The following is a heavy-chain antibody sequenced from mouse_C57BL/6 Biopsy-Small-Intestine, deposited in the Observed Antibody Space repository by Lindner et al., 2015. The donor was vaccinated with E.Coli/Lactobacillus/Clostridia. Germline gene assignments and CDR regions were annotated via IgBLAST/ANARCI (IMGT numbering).Heavy chain of an antibody. CDR3: ARGTRLDY. CDR2: LYPGDGDT. D-gene: IGHD2-14*01. J-gene: IGHJ2*01. V-gene: IGHV1-82*01. CDR1: GYAFSSSW. Sequence: VQLQESGPELVKPGASVTISRKASGYAFSSSWMNWVKQRPGKGLEWIGRLYPGDGDTTFNGKFKGKATLTADKSSSTAYMQLSSLTSEDSAVYFCARGTRLDYWGQGTTLTVSA.